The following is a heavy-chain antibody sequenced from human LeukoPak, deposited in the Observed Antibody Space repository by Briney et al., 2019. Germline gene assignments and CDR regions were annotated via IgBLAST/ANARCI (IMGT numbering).Heavy chain of an antibody. Sequence: SETLSLTCTVSGGSISSYYWSWIRQPAGKGLEWIGRIYTSGSTNYNPSLKSRVTMSVDTSKNQFSLKLSSVTAADTAVYYCARGRALLWYGELSMNRQYYFDYWGQGTLVTVSS. V-gene: IGHV4-4*07. CDR3: ARGRALLWYGELSMNRQYYFDY. D-gene: IGHD3-10*01. J-gene: IGHJ4*02. CDR1: GGSISSYY. CDR2: IYTSGST.